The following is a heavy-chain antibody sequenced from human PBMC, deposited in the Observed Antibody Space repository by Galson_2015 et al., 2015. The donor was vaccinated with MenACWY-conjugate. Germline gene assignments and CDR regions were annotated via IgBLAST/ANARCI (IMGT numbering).Heavy chain of an antibody. V-gene: IGHV3-7*03. J-gene: IGHJ6*02. Sequence: SLRLSCAVSGFTFRNYWMTWVRQAPGEGLEWVASIKKDGSEKYYVDSVKGRFTISRDNTKNSMYLEMNSLRAEDTAAYYCARGHYGMDVWGQGTTVTASS. CDR3: ARGHYGMDV. CDR1: GFTFRNYW. CDR2: IKKDGSEK.